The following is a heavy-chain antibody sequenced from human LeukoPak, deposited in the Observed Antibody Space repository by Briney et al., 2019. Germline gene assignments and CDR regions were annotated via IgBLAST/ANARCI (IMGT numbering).Heavy chain of an antibody. J-gene: IGHJ4*02. CDR2: ISDSGDTT. V-gene: IGHV3-23*01. Sequence: GSLRLSCAASGFTFSTYAMTWVRQAPGKGLECVSGISDSGDTTYYADSVKGRFTISRDNSKNTLYVQMNSLRVEDTAVYYCARGQYQMEYWGQGTLVTVSS. D-gene: IGHD5-24*01. CDR1: GFTFSTYA. CDR3: ARGQYQMEY.